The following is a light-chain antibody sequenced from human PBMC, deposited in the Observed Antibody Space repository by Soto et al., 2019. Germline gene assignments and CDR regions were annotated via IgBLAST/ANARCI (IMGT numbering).Light chain of an antibody. CDR2: GAS. V-gene: IGKV3-20*01. CDR1: QSVSSSY. Sequence: EIVLTQSPGTLSLSPGERATLSCRASQSVSSSYLAWYQQKPGQAPRLLIYGASSRATGIPDRFSGSGSGTDFTLSLPSLAPYDFVLHSCQTYVSSLSTFGQVT. CDR3: QTYVSSLST. J-gene: IGKJ1*01.